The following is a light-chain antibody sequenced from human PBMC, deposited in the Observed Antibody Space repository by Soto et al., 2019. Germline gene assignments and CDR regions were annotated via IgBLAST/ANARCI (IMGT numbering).Light chain of an antibody. J-gene: IGKJ1*01. CDR1: QSISSW. CDR2: QAS. CDR3: QQYNNYPWT. Sequence: DIQMTQSPSTLSASVGDRVTITCRASQSISSWLAWYQQKPGKAPKLLIYQASSSQSGVPSRFSGSGSGTEFTLTVSSLEPDDFATYFCQQYNNYPWTFGQGPKVEFK. V-gene: IGKV1-5*03.